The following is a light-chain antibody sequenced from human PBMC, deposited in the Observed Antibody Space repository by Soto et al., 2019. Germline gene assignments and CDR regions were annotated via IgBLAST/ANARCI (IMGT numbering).Light chain of an antibody. CDR3: QQYNILST. V-gene: IGKV1-5*01. J-gene: IGKJ1*01. CDR1: QSISSW. Sequence: DIQMTQYPSTLSASVGDRVTITCRASQSISSWLAWYQQKPGNAPKFLIYDASTLQSGVPSRFSGSGSGTEFTLTITSLHPDDFATYYCQQYNILSTFGQGTKVDIK. CDR2: DAS.